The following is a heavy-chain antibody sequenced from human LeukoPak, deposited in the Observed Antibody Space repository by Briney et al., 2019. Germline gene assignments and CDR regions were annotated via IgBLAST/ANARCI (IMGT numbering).Heavy chain of an antibody. Sequence: ASVKVSCKASGYTFTGYYMHWVRQAPGQGLEWMGWINPNSGGTNYAQKFQGRVTMTGDTSISTAYMELSRLRSDDTAVYYCARARGGSGSYYTPYYFDYWGQGTLVTVSS. V-gene: IGHV1-2*02. D-gene: IGHD3-10*01. CDR2: INPNSGGT. CDR1: GYTFTGYY. CDR3: ARARGGSGSYYTPYYFDY. J-gene: IGHJ4*02.